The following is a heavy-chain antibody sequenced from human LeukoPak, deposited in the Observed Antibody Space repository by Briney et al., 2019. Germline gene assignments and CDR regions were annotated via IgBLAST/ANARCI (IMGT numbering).Heavy chain of an antibody. CDR3: AKGPRDWYFDL. CDR2: ISFDGSIG. V-gene: IGHV3-30*18. J-gene: IGHJ2*01. Sequence: PGGSLRLSCAASGFTFSTYGMHWVRQAPGKGLEWVAVISFDGSIGYYADSVKGRFTISRDNSGNTLYLQMNSLRPEDTAVYYCAKGPRDWYFDLWGRGTLVTVSS. CDR1: GFTFSTYG.